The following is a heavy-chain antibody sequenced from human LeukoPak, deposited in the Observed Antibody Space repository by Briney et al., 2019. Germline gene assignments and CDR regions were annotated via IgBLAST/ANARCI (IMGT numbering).Heavy chain of an antibody. CDR1: GFTFSDYS. Sequence: PGGSLRLSCAASGFTFSDYSMNWVRQAPGKGLEWVSSISSSSSYIYYADSVKGRFTISRDNAKNSLYLQMNSLRAEDTAVYYCAGEPPFCSGGYCARLDYWGQGTLVTVSS. CDR2: ISSSSSYI. J-gene: IGHJ4*02. V-gene: IGHV3-21*01. CDR3: AGEPPFCSGGYCARLDY. D-gene: IGHD2-15*01.